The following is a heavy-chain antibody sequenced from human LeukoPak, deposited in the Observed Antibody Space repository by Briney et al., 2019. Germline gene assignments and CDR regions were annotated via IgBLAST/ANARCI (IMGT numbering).Heavy chain of an antibody. CDR1: GGSISSYY. CDR3: ARHTGWSYSYYYGMDV. CDR2: IYYSGST. D-gene: IGHD6-19*01. J-gene: IGHJ6*02. Sequence: PSETLSLTCTVSGGSISSYYWSWIRQPPGKGLEWIGYIYYSGSTNYNPSLKSRVTISVDTSKNQFSLKLSSVTAADTAVYYCARHTGWSYSYYYGMDVWGQGTTVTVSS. V-gene: IGHV4-59*08.